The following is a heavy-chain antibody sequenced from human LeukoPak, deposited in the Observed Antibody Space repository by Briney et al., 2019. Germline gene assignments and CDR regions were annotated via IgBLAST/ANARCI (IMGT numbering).Heavy chain of an antibody. J-gene: IGHJ6*03. V-gene: IGHV3-21*01. Sequence: GGSLRLSCAASGFTFSSYSMNWVRQAPGKGLEWVSSISSSSSYIYYADSVKGRFTISRDNAKNSLYLQMIGLRAEDTAVYYCAGTTVPYYYYYYMDVWGKGTTVTVSS. CDR2: ISSSSSYI. D-gene: IGHD4-11*01. CDR1: GFTFSSYS. CDR3: AGTTVPYYYYYYMDV.